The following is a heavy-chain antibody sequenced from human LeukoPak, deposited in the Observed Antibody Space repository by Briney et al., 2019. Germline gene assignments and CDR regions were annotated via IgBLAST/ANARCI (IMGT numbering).Heavy chain of an antibody. CDR3: ARHKPRPLITIFGVVISPVDY. CDR1: GYSFTSYW. CDR2: IYPGDSDT. J-gene: IGHJ4*02. V-gene: IGHV5-51*01. D-gene: IGHD3-3*01. Sequence: GESLKISCKGSGYSFTSYWIGWVRQMPGKGLEWMGIIYPGDSDTRYGPSFQGQVTISADKSISTAYLQWSSLKASDTAMYYCARHKPRPLITIFGVVISPVDYWGQGTLVTVSS.